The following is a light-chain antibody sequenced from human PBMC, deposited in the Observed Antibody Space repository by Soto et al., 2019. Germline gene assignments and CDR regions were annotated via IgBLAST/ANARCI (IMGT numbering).Light chain of an antibody. CDR2: AAS. CDR3: QNYYSAQWT. CDR1: QGISNH. J-gene: IGKJ1*01. Sequence: DIQMTQSPSSLSASVGDRVTITCRASQGISNHLAWYQQKPVKVPEVLIYAASTLQSGVPSRFSGSGSGTDFTLTISSLQPEDVATYYCQNYYSAQWTFGQGTKVEIK. V-gene: IGKV1-27*01.